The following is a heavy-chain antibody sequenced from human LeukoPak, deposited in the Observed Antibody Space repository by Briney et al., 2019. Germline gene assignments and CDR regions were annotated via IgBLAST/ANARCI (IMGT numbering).Heavy chain of an antibody. CDR1: GYTFTSYY. Sequence: ASVKVSCKASGYTFTSYYMHWVRQAPGQGLEWMGIINPSGGSTSYAQKFQGGVTMTRDTSTSTVYMELSSLRSEDTAVYYCARSHIPREFDPWGQGTLVTVSS. CDR2: INPSGGST. CDR3: ARSHIPREFDP. V-gene: IGHV1-46*01. J-gene: IGHJ5*02.